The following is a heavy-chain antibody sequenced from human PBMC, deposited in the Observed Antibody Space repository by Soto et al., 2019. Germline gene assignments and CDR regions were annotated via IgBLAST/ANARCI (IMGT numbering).Heavy chain of an antibody. V-gene: IGHV4-34*01. CDR2: IDRYGST. Sequence: QVQLQQWGAGLLKPSETLSLTCAVYGGAFSDYYWSWIRQPPGKGLEWIEEIDRYGSTNYDPSLKSRVTISIETSKNQFSLKLTSVTAADTAIYYCAGGSPSAWEPPFYWGQGTLVTVSS. CDR1: GGAFSDYY. J-gene: IGHJ4*02. CDR3: AGGSPSAWEPPFY. D-gene: IGHD1-26*01.